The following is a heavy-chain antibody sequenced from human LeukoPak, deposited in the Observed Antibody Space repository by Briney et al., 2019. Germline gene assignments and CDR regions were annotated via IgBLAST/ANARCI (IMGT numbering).Heavy chain of an antibody. CDR2: IYPGDSDT. J-gene: IGHJ5*02. CDR1: GYSFTSYW. D-gene: IGHD1-26*01. CDR3: ARGGELRDSWFDP. Sequence: GESLQISCQGSGYSFTSYWIGWVRQMPGKGLEWMGIIYPGDSDTRYSPSFQGQVTISADKSISTAYLQWSSLKASDTAMYYCARGGELRDSWFDPWGQGTLVTVSS. V-gene: IGHV5-51*01.